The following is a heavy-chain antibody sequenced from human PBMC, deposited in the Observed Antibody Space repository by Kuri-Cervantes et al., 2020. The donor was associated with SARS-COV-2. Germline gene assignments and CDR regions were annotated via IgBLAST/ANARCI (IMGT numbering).Heavy chain of an antibody. CDR3: ASEDSGSYFRGRGMFDP. V-gene: IGHV3-21*01. CDR1: GFTFSSYS. Sequence: ETLSLTCAASGFTFSSYSMNWVRQAPGKGLEWVSSISSSSYIYYADSVKGRFTISRDNAKNSLYLQVNSLRAEDTAVYYCASEDSGSYFRGRGMFDPWGQGTLVTVSS. CDR2: ISSSSYI. D-gene: IGHD1-26*01. J-gene: IGHJ5*02.